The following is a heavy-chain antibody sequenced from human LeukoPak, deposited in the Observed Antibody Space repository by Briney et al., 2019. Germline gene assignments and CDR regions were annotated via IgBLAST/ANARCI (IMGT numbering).Heavy chain of an antibody. CDR3: ARYYGSGSYYTDH. D-gene: IGHD3-10*01. Sequence: GGSLRLSCAASGFTFSSYSMNWVRQAPGKGLEWVSSISSSSSYIYYADSVKGRFTISRDNAKNSLYLQMNSLRAEDTAVYYCARYYGSGSYYTDHWGQGTLVTVSS. CDR1: GFTFSSYS. CDR2: ISSSSSYI. J-gene: IGHJ4*02. V-gene: IGHV3-21*01.